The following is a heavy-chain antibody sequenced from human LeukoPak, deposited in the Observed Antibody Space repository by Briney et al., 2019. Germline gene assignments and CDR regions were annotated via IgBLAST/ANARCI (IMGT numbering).Heavy chain of an antibody. CDR2: ISSSGDTI. J-gene: IGHJ4*02. V-gene: IGHV3-11*01. D-gene: IGHD1-1*01. CDR1: GFTFSDYY. CDR3: ARNHPSRNDGWPLFDY. Sequence: PGGSLRLSCAVSGFTFSDYYMSWIRQAPGRGPEWLSYISSSGDTIYYADSVKGRFTISRDNAKNSLYLQIYSLRAEDTAVYFCARNHPSRNDGWPLFDYWGWGTLVTVSS.